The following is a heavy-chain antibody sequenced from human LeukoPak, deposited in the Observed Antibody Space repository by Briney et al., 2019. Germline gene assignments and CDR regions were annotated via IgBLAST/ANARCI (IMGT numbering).Heavy chain of an antibody. J-gene: IGHJ4*02. Sequence: GGSLRLSCAASGFTVSRNYMTWVRQAPGKGLEWVSGISGTGGSTYYADSVRGRFTISRDNSKNTLYLQMNSLTAEDTAVYYCAREPHNYYDSSGYYNYFDYWGQGTLVTVSS. CDR1: GFTVSRNY. CDR2: ISGTGGST. V-gene: IGHV3-23*01. D-gene: IGHD3-22*01. CDR3: AREPHNYYDSSGYYNYFDY.